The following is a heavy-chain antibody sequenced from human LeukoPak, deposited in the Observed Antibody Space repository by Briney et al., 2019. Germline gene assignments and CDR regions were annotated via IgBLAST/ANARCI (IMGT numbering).Heavy chain of an antibody. J-gene: IGHJ4*02. V-gene: IGHV1-69*05. Sequence: SVKVSCKATGGTFSSYAISWVRQAPGQGLEWMGGIIPIFGTANYAQKFQGRVTITTDESTSTAYMELGSLRSEDTAVYYCARVRNYYDSSGYYYWGQGTLVTVSS. CDR1: GGTFSSYA. CDR2: IIPIFGTA. CDR3: ARVRNYYDSSGYYY. D-gene: IGHD3-22*01.